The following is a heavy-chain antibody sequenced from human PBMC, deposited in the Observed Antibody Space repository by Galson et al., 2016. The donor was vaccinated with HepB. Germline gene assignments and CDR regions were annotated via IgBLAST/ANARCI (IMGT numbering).Heavy chain of an antibody. J-gene: IGHJ6*02. V-gene: IGHV4-34*01. CDR3: ARGRRPYYYYGMDV. CDR1: GGSFSGSF. Sequence: SETLSLTCGVYGGSFSGSFWTWIRQPPGKGLEWIGEINHSGSTNYRPSLKSRVTISVDTSKNQFSLKLSSVTAADTAVYYCARGRRPYYYYGMDVWGQGTTVTVSS. CDR2: INHSGST. D-gene: IGHD6-6*01.